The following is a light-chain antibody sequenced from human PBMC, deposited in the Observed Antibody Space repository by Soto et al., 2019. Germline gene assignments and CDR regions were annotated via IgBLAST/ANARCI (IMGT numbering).Light chain of an antibody. J-gene: IGKJ2*01. CDR1: QSLSDNY. Sequence: EIVLTQSPGTLSLSPGERAALSCRASQSLSDNYLAWYQQKPGQAPRLLIYGASSRATGIPDRFSGSGSGTDFTLTISRLEPEDFALYYCQQYGSSPYTFGQGNKLEIK. CDR3: QQYGSSPYT. CDR2: GAS. V-gene: IGKV3-20*01.